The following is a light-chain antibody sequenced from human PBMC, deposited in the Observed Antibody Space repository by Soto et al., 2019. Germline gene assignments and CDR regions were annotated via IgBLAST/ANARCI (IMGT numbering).Light chain of an antibody. J-gene: IGLJ3*02. CDR2: EVN. V-gene: IGLV2-14*01. CDR3: SSYTTSSTWV. Sequence: QSALTQPPSASGSPGQSVTISCTGTSSDVGGYNYVSWYQQYPGKAPKLMIYEVNNRPSGVSNRFSGSKSANTASLTISGLQAEDEADYYCSSYTTSSTWVFGGGTKLTVL. CDR1: SSDVGGYNY.